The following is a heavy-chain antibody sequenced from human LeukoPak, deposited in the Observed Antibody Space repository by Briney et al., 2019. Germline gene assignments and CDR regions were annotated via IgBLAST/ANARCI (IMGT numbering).Heavy chain of an antibody. CDR1: GFTFSSYG. J-gene: IGHJ4*02. CDR3: ARAYTDSGYVVEY. V-gene: IGHV3-33*08. Sequence: PGGSLRLSCAASGFTFSSYGMHWVRQAPGKGLEWVAFISTDRSKEYYGDSVKGRFTISRDNSKNTLYLQMNSLRDEDTAVYYCARAYTDSGYVVEYWGQGTLVTVSS. D-gene: IGHD6-25*01. CDR2: ISTDRSKE.